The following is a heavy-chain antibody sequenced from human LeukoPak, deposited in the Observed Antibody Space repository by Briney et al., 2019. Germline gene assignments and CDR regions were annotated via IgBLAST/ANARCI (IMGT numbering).Heavy chain of an antibody. J-gene: IGHJ3*02. Sequence: SETLSLTCAVYGGSFSGYYWSWIRQPPGKGLEWIGEINHSGSTNYNPSLKSRVTISVDTSKNQFSLKLSSVTAADTAVYYCARGRMYYYDSSGYYYVEAFDIWGQGTMVTVSS. V-gene: IGHV4-34*01. D-gene: IGHD3-22*01. CDR3: ARGRMYYYDSSGYYYVEAFDI. CDR2: INHSGST. CDR1: GGSFSGYY.